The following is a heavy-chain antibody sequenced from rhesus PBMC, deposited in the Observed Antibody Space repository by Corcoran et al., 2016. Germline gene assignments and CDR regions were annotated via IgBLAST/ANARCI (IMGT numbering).Heavy chain of an antibody. J-gene: IGHJ4*01. V-gene: IGHV4S14*01. CDR1: GYSISRGYY. CDR2: IYGSGGSN. CDR3: AREGQRLAHFDY. Sequence: QVQLQESGPGLVKPSETLSLTCAVSGYSISRGYYWGWIRPPPGKGLEWIGGIYGSGGSNYLNPSLKSRVTLSVDTSKNQFSLKLSSVTAADTAVYYCAREGQRLAHFDYWGQGVLVTVSS. D-gene: IGHD6-31*01.